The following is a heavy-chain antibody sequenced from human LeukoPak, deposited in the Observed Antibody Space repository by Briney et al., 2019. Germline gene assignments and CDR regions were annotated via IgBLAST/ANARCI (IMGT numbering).Heavy chain of an antibody. CDR1: GFTFSSYA. D-gene: IGHD3-10*01. Sequence: GGSLRLSCAASGFTFSSYAMTWVRQAPGKGLEWVSAISGGGGSTYYADSVKGRFTISRDNSKNTLYLQMNSLRAEDTAVYYCARGTDMVRGVISDYWGQGTLVTVSS. CDR3: ARGTDMVRGVISDY. CDR2: ISGGGGST. J-gene: IGHJ4*02. V-gene: IGHV3-23*01.